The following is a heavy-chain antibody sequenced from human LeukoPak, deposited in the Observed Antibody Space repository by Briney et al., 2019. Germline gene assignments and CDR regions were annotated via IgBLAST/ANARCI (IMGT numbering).Heavy chain of an antibody. CDR1: GFTFDDYG. D-gene: IGHD2-2*01. J-gene: IGHJ6*02. CDR2: INWNGGST. V-gene: IGHV3-20*04. CDR3: AREGYCSTTSCAYGMDV. Sequence: GGSLRLSCAASGFTFDDYGMSWVRQVPGKGLEWVSGINWNGGSTGYADSVKGRYTISRDNAKNSLYLQMNSLRAEDTAFYYCAREGYCSTTSCAYGMDVWGQGTTVTVSS.